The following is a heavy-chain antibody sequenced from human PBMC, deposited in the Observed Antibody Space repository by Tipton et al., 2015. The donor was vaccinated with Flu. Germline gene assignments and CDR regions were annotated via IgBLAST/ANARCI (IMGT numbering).Heavy chain of an antibody. J-gene: IGHJ4*02. V-gene: IGHV4-31*03. CDR3: ARRGAYFFDY. D-gene: IGHD1-26*01. CDR2: IYRDGTT. Sequence: TLSLICTVSSGSIGSVVHYWSWIRQHPGEGLEWIGYIYRDGTTYYNPSLKRRQTISIDTSKNQFSLKLNSVTAADTAVYYCARRGAYFFDYWGQGILVTVSS. CDR1: SGSIGSVVHY.